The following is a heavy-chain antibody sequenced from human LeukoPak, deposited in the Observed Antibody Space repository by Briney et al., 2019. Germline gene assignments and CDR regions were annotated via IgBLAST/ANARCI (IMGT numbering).Heavy chain of an antibody. CDR3: ARVLVGATAFDI. Sequence: SETLSLTCTVSGYSISSGYYWAWIRQPPGKGLEWIGNIYHSGSTYYNPSLKSRVSISVDTSKNHFSLDLSSVTAADSAVYYCARVLVGATAFDIWGQGTMVTVSS. CDR2: IYHSGST. V-gene: IGHV4-38-2*02. J-gene: IGHJ3*02. CDR1: GYSISSGYY. D-gene: IGHD1-26*01.